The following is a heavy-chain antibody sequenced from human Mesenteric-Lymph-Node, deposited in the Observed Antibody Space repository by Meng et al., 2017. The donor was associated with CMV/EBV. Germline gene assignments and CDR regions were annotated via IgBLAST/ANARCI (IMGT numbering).Heavy chain of an antibody. CDR1: GYTFISYG. V-gene: IGHV1-18*01. J-gene: IGHJ4*02. D-gene: IGHD4-17*01. Sequence: ASVKVSCKASGYTFISYGIIWARQAPGQGLEWMGWISAYNGDTKYAQKLQGRVTMTTDTSTSTAYMELRSLRSDDTAVYYCARDIYGDYGDYWGQGTLVTVSS. CDR2: ISAYNGDT. CDR3: ARDIYGDYGDY.